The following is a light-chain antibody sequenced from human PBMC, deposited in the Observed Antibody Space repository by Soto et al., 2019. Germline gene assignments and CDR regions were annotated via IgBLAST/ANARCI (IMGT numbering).Light chain of an antibody. J-gene: IGKJ5*01. V-gene: IGKV3-20*01. CDR1: QSLTSSY. Sequence: EIVFTQSPGTPAFSPRERATLSCRASQSLTSSYLAWYQQKPGQAPRLLIYGAFSRATGIPDRFSGSGSGTDFTLTISRLEPEDFAVYYCQQYGSLITFGQGTRLEIK. CDR2: GAF. CDR3: QQYGSLIT.